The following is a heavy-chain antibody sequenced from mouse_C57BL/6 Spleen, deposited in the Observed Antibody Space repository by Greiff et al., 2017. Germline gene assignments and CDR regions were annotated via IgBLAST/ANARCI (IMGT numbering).Heavy chain of an antibody. J-gene: IGHJ2*01. D-gene: IGHD1-1*01. Sequence: QVQLQQSGAELARPGASVKLSCKASGYTFTSYGISWVKQRTGQGLEWIGEIYPRSGNTYYNEKFKGKDTLTADKSSSTAYMELRSLTSEDSAVYFCARSDITTVVAPFDYWGKGTTLTVSS. CDR1: GYTFTSYG. CDR2: IYPRSGNT. V-gene: IGHV1-81*01. CDR3: ARSDITTVVAPFDY.